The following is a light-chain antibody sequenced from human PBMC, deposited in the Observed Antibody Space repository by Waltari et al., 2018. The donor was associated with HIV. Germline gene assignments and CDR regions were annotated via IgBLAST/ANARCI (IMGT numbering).Light chain of an antibody. V-gene: IGLV2-14*03. CDR3: SSYTSSSTLN. Sequence: QSALTQPASVSGSPGQSITISCTGTSSDVGGYNYFSWYQQHPGKAPKLMIYDVSNRPSGVSNRFSGSKSGNTASLTISGLQAEDEADYYCSSYTSSSTLNFGGGTKLTVL. J-gene: IGLJ2*01. CDR1: SSDVGGYNY. CDR2: DVS.